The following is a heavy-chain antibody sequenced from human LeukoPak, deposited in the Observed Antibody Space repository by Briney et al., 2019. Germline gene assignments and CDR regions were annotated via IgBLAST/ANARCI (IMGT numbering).Heavy chain of an antibody. CDR1: GGSISSSNW. CDR2: IYHSGST. Sequence: PSETLSLTCAVSGGSISSSNWWSWIRQPPGKGLEWIGYIYHSGSTYYNPSLKSRVTISVDRSKNQFSLKLSSVTAADTAVYYCARGPWTTVTAFDYWGQGTLVTVSS. D-gene: IGHD4-17*01. V-gene: IGHV4-4*02. J-gene: IGHJ4*02. CDR3: ARGPWTTVTAFDY.